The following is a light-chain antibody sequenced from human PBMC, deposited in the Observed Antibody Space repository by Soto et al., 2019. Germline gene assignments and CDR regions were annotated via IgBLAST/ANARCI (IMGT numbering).Light chain of an antibody. Sequence: EAGMTQSPATLSVSPGERPTLSGRASQSVSSNLAWYQQKPGQAPRLLIYDASTRATGIPARFSGSGSGTEFTLTISSLQSEDFAVYYCQQYNSWPLTFGPGTKVDIK. J-gene: IGKJ3*01. CDR1: QSVSSN. V-gene: IGKV3-15*01. CDR3: QQYNSWPLT. CDR2: DAS.